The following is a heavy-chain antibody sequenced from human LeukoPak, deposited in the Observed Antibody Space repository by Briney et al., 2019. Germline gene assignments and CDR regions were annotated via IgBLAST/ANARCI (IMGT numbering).Heavy chain of an antibody. CDR1: GFTLSNYA. J-gene: IGHJ4*01. CDR3: AKGGPRDGYNDFDY. V-gene: IGHV3-23*01. Sequence: GGSLRLSCAASGFTLSNYAMSWVRQAPGKGLEWVSAISGSAGSTYYADSVKGRFTISRDITKNTVYLQMNSLRAEDTAVYYCAKGGPRDGYNDFDYWGHGTLVTVSS. CDR2: ISGSAGST. D-gene: IGHD5-12*01.